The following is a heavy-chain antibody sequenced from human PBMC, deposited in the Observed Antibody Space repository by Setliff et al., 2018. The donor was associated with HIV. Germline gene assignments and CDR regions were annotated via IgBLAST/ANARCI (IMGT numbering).Heavy chain of an antibody. Sequence: PSETLSLTCTVSGDSISNYYWSWIRQPAGKGLEWIGRIYTSGSTNYNPSLKSRVTISVDTSKNQFSLKLSSVTAADTAVYHCAREDYCYYGMDVWGQGTTVTVSS. CDR2: IYTSGST. V-gene: IGHV4-4*07. J-gene: IGHJ6*02. CDR1: GDSISNYY. CDR3: AREDYCYYGMDV.